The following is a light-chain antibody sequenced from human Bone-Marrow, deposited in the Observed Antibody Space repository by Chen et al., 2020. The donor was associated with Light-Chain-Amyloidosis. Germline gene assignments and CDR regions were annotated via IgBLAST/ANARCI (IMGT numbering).Light chain of an antibody. J-gene: IGLJ3*02. CDR1: NIGSTS. V-gene: IGLV3-21*02. CDR2: DDS. CDR3: QVWDRSSDRPV. Sequence: SSVLTQPSSVSVAPGQTATIVCGGNNIGSTSVHWYQQTPGQAPLLVVYDDSDRPSGIPERLSGSNSGNTATLTISRVEAGDEADYYCQVWDRSSDRPVFGGGTKLTVL.